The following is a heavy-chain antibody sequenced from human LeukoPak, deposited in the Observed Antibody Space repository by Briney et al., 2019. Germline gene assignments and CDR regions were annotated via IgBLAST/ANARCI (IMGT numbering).Heavy chain of an antibody. J-gene: IGHJ4*02. Sequence: GGSLRLSCAASGFTFSNYCVTWVRQAPGKALEWVSSISGSGDSTYYADSVKGRFAISRDNSKNTLYLQMNSLRVEDTAIYYCAKYGAPGWSGYLDYWGQGTLVTVSS. V-gene: IGHV3-23*01. CDR2: ISGSGDST. CDR3: AKYGAPGWSGYLDY. CDR1: GFTFSNYC. D-gene: IGHD4/OR15-4a*01.